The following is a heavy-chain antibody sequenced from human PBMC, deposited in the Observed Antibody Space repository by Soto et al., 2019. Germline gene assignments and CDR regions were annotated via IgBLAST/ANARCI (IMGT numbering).Heavy chain of an antibody. CDR1: GYTFTYHY. J-gene: IGHJ6*02. Sequence: VQLVQSGAEVKKPGASVKVSCKAFGYTFTYHYIHWVRQAPGQGLEWMGYINPNSGGTRFDKRFQDRVAMTRDTAFNTTYVELSRLTSDDTAIYYCARGGGQTYYYYPMDVWGQGTKVTVSS. V-gene: IGHV1-2*02. CDR2: INPNSGGT. D-gene: IGHD3-16*01. CDR3: ARGGGQTYYYYPMDV.